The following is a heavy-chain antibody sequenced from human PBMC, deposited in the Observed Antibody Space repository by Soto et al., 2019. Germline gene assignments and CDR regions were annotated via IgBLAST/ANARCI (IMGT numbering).Heavy chain of an antibody. CDR2: ISYDGSNK. CDR1: GFTFSSYG. V-gene: IGHV3-30*18. J-gene: IGHJ6*01. Sequence: QVQLVESGGGVVQPGRSLRLSCAASGFTFSSYGMHWVRQAPGKGLEWVAVISYDGSNKYYADSVKGRFTISRDNSKNTLYLQMNSLRAEDTAVYYCAKRQYCSGGSCYYYYYGMGVWGQGTTVSVS. CDR3: AKRQYCSGGSCYYYYYGMGV. D-gene: IGHD2-15*01.